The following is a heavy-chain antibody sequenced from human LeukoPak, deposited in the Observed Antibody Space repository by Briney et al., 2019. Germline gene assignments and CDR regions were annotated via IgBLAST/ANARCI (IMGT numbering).Heavy chain of an antibody. CDR1: GDSVINPYSY. Sequence: SETRSLTCTVSGDSVINPYSYWSWIRQPPGKGLEWIGNVYYIGTTSYNSSLKSRVTISVDTSRNQFSLEVTSMTAADTAVYFCARNTSSSPWFDPWGQGTLVTVSS. J-gene: IGHJ5*02. CDR2: VYYIGTT. D-gene: IGHD6-6*01. V-gene: IGHV4-61*01. CDR3: ARNTSSSPWFDP.